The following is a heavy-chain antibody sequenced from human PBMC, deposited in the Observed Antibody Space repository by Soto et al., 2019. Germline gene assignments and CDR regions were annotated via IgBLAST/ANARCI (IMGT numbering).Heavy chain of an antibody. CDR3: ARDRNGDYVGGYYYYGMDV. Sequence: GASVKVSCKASGFSFSDYFMHWVRQAPGQGLEWMGWINPNSGGTNYAQKFQCRFTMTRDTSISTAYMELSRLRSDDTAVYYCARDRNGDYVGGYYYYGMDVWGQGTTVTVS. J-gene: IGHJ6*02. CDR1: GFSFSDYF. D-gene: IGHD4-17*01. V-gene: IGHV1-2*02. CDR2: INPNSGGT.